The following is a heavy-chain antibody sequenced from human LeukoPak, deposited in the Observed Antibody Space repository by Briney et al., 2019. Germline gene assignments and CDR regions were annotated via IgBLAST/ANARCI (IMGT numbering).Heavy chain of an antibody. CDR1: GYTFTGYY. CDR2: INPNSGGT. V-gene: IGHV1-2*02. Sequence: ASVKVSCKASGYTFTGYYMHWVRQAPGQGLEWMGWINPNSGGTNYAQKFQGRVTMTRDTSISTAYMELSSLRSEDTAVYYCARDQSPDDYDYVWGSYRSPYYGMDVWGQGTTVTVSS. D-gene: IGHD3-16*02. CDR3: ARDQSPDDYDYVWGSYRSPYYGMDV. J-gene: IGHJ6*02.